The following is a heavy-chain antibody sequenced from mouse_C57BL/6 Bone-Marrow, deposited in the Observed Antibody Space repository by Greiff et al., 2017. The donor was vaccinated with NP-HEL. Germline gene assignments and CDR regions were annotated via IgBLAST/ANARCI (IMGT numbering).Heavy chain of an antibody. D-gene: IGHD1-1*01. CDR1: GYTFTSYW. V-gene: IGHV1-59*01. CDR3: AHDYYGSSYFDY. J-gene: IGHJ2*01. Sequence: VQLQQPGAELVRPGTSVKLSCKASGYTFTSYWMHWVKQRPGQGLEWIGVIDPSDSYTNYNQKVKVKATLTVDTSSSTAYMQLSSLTSEDSAVYYCAHDYYGSSYFDYWGQGTTLTVSS. CDR2: IDPSDSYT.